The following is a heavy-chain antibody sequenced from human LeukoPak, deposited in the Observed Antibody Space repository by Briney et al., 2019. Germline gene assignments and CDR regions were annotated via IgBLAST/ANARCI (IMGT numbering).Heavy chain of an antibody. V-gene: IGHV4-59*08. CDR1: GGSISSYY. J-gene: IGHJ4*02. D-gene: IGHD5-18*01. CDR3: ATYDSYGTLGY. CDR2: IYYSGST. Sequence: SETLSLTCTVSGGSISSYYWSWIRQPPGKGLEWIGYIYYSGSTNYNPSLKSRVTISVDTSKNQLSLKLSSVTAADTAVYYCATYDSYGTLGYWGQGTLVTVSS.